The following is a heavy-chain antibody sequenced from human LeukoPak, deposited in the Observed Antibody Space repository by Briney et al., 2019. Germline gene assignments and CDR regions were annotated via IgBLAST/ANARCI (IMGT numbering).Heavy chain of an antibody. Sequence: SQTLSLTCAISGDSVSSHSATWNWIRQSPSRGLEWLGRTYYRSNWYNDYAVSVKSRITINPDTSKNQFSLQLNSVTPEDTAVYYFARVFLHSPDYWGQGTLVTVSS. CDR3: ARVFLHSPDY. J-gene: IGHJ4*02. CDR1: GDSVSSHSAT. V-gene: IGHV6-1*01. D-gene: IGHD4-11*01. CDR2: TYYRSNWYN.